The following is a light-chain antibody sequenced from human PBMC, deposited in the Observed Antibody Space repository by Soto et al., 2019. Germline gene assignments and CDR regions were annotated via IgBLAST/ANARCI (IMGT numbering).Light chain of an antibody. J-gene: IGKJ1*01. Sequence: DIQLTQSPSFLSASVGDRVTITCRASQGIYTYLAWYQQKPGKAPELLIYAASTLQSGVPSRFSGSRSGRELTPAIRTLQTDALATSDGQPHNSYPWSFGPGTKVEIK. CDR2: AAS. CDR3: QPHNSYPWS. CDR1: QGIYTY. V-gene: IGKV1-9*01.